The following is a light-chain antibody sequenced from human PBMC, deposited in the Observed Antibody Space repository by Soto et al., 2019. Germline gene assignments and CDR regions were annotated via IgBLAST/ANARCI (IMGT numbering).Light chain of an antibody. CDR1: QSVSNN. CDR2: HAA. V-gene: IGKV3-15*01. CDR3: QQYNDWPLT. J-gene: IGKJ4*01. Sequence: EIVMTQSPATLSVSPGERATLSCRASQSVSNNVAWYQQKPGQAPRLLIYHAATRATGIPARFSGSGSGTEVTLTISSLQSEDFAFYYCQQYNDWPLTFGGGTKVEIK.